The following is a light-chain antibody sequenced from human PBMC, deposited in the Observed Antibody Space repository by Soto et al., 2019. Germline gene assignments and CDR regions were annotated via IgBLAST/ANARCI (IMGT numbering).Light chain of an antibody. J-gene: IGLJ3*02. CDR1: SSDVGGYNY. CDR3: SSYSSVTTLWV. V-gene: IGLV2-14*01. CDR2: EVS. Sequence: QSVLTQPASVSGSPGQSITISCTGTSSDVGGYNYVSWYQQHPGKAPKLIIYEVSNRPSGVSNRFSGSKSGNTASLTVSGLQAEEEADYYCSSYSSVTTLWVFGGGTKLTVL.